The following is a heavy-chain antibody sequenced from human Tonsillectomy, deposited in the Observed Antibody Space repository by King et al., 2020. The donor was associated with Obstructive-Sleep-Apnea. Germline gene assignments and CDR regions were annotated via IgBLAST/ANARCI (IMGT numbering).Heavy chain of an antibody. J-gene: IGHJ4*02. Sequence: VQLVESGGGVVQPGRSLRLSCAASGFTFSSYAMHWVRQAPGKGLEWVAVISYDGSNKYYADSVKGRLTISRDNSKNTLYLQMNSLRAEDTAVYYCARDRDSSGFKYPTFDYWGQGTLVTVSS. CDR1: GFTFSSYA. V-gene: IGHV3-30*04. D-gene: IGHD3-22*01. CDR2: ISYDGSNK. CDR3: ARDRDSSGFKYPTFDY.